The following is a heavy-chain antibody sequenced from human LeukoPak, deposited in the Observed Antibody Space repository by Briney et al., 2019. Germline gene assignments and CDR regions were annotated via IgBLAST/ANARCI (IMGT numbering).Heavy chain of an antibody. Sequence: ASVKISCKTSGYTFTSYGVSWMRQAPGQGLEWMGWISAYNGNTDYPQKLQGRVTMTTDTSTNTAYMELRSLRSDDTAVYYCARVGQYCTSSSCFDYWGQGTLVTVSS. CDR3: ARVGQYCTSSSCFDY. J-gene: IGHJ4*02. V-gene: IGHV1-18*01. D-gene: IGHD2-2*01. CDR1: GYTFTSYG. CDR2: ISAYNGNT.